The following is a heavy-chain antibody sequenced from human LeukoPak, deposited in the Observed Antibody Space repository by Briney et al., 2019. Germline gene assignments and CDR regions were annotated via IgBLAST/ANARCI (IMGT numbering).Heavy chain of an antibody. CDR3: ATDQYCSGGSCYSGYMDV. D-gene: IGHD2-15*01. V-gene: IGHV3-21*01. CDR2: IRSSSTYI. CDR1: GFTFSSYS. Sequence: GGSLRLSCAASGFTFSSYSMNWVRQAPGKGLEWVSSIRSSSTYIYYADSVKGRFTISRDNAKNPLYLQMNSLRAEDTAVYYCATDQYCSGGSCYSGYMDVWGKGTTVTVSS. J-gene: IGHJ6*03.